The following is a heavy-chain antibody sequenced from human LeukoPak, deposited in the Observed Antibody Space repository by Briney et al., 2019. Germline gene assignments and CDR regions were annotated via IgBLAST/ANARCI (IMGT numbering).Heavy chain of an antibody. V-gene: IGHV4-39*07. J-gene: IGHJ6*03. CDR1: GGSIRDTSFY. CDR3: ARQYYYYYMDV. Sequence: SETLSLTCTVSGGSIRDTSFYWGWIRESPGKGLEWIGTFYKDGSTFYNPSLKARVLISADTSKNQVSLRLTSVTAADRAVYYCARQYYYYYMDVWGKGTTVTVSS. CDR2: FYKDGST.